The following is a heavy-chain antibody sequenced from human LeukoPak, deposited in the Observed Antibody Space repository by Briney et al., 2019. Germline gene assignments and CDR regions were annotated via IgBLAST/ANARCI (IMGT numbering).Heavy chain of an antibody. CDR1: GGSISSSSYY. CDR2: IYYSGST. J-gene: IGHJ4*02. V-gene: IGHV4-39*01. CDR3: AAHYDFWSGFVFDY. D-gene: IGHD3-3*01. Sequence: PSETLSLTCTVSGGSISSSSYYWGWIRQPPGKGLEWIGSIYYSGSTYYNPSLESRVTISVDTSKNQFSLKLTSVTAADTAVYYCAAHYDFWSGFVFDYWGQGNLVTVSS.